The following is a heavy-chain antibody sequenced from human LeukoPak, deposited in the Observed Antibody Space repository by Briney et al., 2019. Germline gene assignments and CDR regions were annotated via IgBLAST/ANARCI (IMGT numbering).Heavy chain of an antibody. CDR1: GVTLSDYS. CDR2: ISSASRTI. D-gene: IGHD3-22*01. J-gene: IGHJ4*02. V-gene: IGHV3-48*04. CDR3: VRDVGRFYYDSTGEDY. Sequence: GGSLRLSCAVSGVTLSDYSMNCVRQTPGKGLEWVSYISSASRTIKYADFVRDRFTVSKDNAKKSLHLQMNRLTTEDTAVYFCVRDVGRFYYDSTGEDYWGQGTLVTVSS.